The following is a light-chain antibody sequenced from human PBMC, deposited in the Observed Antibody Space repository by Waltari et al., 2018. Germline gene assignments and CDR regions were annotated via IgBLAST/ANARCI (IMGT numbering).Light chain of an antibody. Sequence: QSVLTQSASVSGSPGQSITISCTGTSGDVGAHNYVSWYQQHPGKAPQLIIYDVSKRPSGVSNRISASKSGNTASLTISGLHAEDEAHYYCSSYTSSSNGVFGGGTKLTVL. J-gene: IGLJ2*01. CDR2: DVS. V-gene: IGLV2-14*03. CDR3: SSYTSSSNGV. CDR1: SGDVGAHNY.